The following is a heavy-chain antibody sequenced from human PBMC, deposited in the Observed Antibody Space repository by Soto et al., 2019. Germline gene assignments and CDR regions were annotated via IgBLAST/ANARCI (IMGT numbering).Heavy chain of an antibody. CDR2: IYYSGST. Sequence: QVQLQESGPGLVKPSETLSLTCTVSGGSISSYYWSWIRQPPGKGLEWIGYIYYSGSTNYNPSLRSRVSISVDTCKNQFSLKLSSVTAADTAVYYWASQQWLVLNAFDIWGQGTMVTVSS. CDR3: ASQQWLVLNAFDI. V-gene: IGHV4-59*01. D-gene: IGHD6-19*01. J-gene: IGHJ3*02. CDR1: GGSISSYY.